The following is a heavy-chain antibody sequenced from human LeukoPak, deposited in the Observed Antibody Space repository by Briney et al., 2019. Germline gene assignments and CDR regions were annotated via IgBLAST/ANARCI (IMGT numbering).Heavy chain of an antibody. Sequence: ASVKVSCKASGYTFTGYYMHWVRQAPGPGLEWMGWINPNSGGTNYAQKFQGRVTMTRVTYISTAYMELSRCISDDTAVYYCARGEGGYENLQHWGQGTLVTVSS. CDR3: ARGEGGYENLQH. CDR2: INPNSGGT. J-gene: IGHJ1*01. D-gene: IGHD3-16*01. CDR1: GYTFTGYY. V-gene: IGHV1-2*02.